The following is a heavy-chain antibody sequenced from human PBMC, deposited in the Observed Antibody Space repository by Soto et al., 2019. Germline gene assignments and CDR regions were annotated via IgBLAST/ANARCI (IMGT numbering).Heavy chain of an antibody. D-gene: IGHD6-13*01. J-gene: IGHJ4*02. V-gene: IGHV3-23*01. CDR2: ISSDGGST. CDR1: GFTFSNYA. CDR3: AKFGAYSSSWSFDN. Sequence: GGSLRLSCAASGFTFSNYAMTWVRQAPGKGLEWVSAISSDGGSTYYADSVKGRFTISRDNSKNTLYLEVISLRAEDTAVYYCAKFGAYSSSWSFDNWGQGNLVTVSS.